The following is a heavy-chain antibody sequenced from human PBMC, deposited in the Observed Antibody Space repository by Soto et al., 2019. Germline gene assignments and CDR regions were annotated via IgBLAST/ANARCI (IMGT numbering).Heavy chain of an antibody. CDR1: GLAFSHYW. V-gene: IGHV3-74*01. Sequence: EVQLVESGGGLVQPGGSLRLSCTASGLAFSHYWMHWVRQAPGKGLMWVSRINGDGSATTYADSVKGRFTISRDNAKNTLYLQMNSLRAEDTAVYYCVRSDWFDPWGQGTLVTVSS. J-gene: IGHJ5*02. CDR2: INGDGSAT. CDR3: VRSDWFDP.